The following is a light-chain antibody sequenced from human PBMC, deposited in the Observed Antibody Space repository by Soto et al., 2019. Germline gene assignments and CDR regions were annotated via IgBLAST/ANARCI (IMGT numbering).Light chain of an antibody. CDR1: SGHSSYA. Sequence: QPVLTQSPSASASLGASVKLTCTLSSGHSSYAIAWHQQQPEKGPRYLMKLNSDGSHNKGDGIPDRFSGSSSGAERYLTISSLRSEDEADYYCQTWGTGPWVFGGGTKLTVL. CDR3: QTWGTGPWV. J-gene: IGLJ3*02. V-gene: IGLV4-69*01. CDR2: LNSDGSH.